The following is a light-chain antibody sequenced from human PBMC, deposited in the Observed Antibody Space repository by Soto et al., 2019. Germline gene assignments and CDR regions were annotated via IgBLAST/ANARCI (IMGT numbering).Light chain of an antibody. J-gene: IGKJ2*01. V-gene: IGKV3-11*01. CDR2: DAS. CDR3: QQRTNWPPTHT. CDR1: QSIATF. Sequence: EIVLTQSPATLSLSPGERATLSCRASQSIATFLTWYQQKPGQPPRLLIYDASKRATGIPARFSGSWSGTDFSLTISSLEPDDFAIYYCQQRTNWPPTHTFGQGTKLEIK.